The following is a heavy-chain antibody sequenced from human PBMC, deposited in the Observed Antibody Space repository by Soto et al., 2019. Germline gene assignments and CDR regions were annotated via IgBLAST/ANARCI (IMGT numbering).Heavy chain of an antibody. CDR2: ISAYNGNT. D-gene: IGHD1-26*01. CDR1: GYTFTSYG. V-gene: IGHV1-18*01. CDR3: ARDRGSYALDY. J-gene: IGHJ4*02. Sequence: QVQLVQSGAEVKKPGASVKVSCKASGYTFTSYGISWVRQAPGQGLEWMGWISAYNGNTNYAQQLQGRVTMTTDTSTSRGYMELRSVRSDDTDVYYCARDRGSYALDYWGQGTLVTVSS.